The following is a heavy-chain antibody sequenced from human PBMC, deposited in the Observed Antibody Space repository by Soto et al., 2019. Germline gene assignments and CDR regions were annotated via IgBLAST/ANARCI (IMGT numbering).Heavy chain of an antibody. J-gene: IGHJ3*02. CDR2: IYYSGST. D-gene: IGHD3-9*01. CDR3: ARAKARYFDWLSPPASDAFDI. CDR1: GGSISSYY. Sequence: SETLSLTCTVSGGSISSYYWSWIRQPPGKGLEWIGYIYYSGSTNYNPSLKSRVTISVDTSKNQFSLKLSSVTAADTAVYYCARAKARYFDWLSPPASDAFDIWGQGIMVTV. V-gene: IGHV4-59*01.